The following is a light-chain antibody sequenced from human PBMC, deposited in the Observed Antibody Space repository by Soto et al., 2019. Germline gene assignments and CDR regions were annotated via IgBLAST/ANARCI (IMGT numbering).Light chain of an antibody. Sequence: EIVLTQSPATLSLSPGERATLSCRASQSVNNYLAWYQQRPGQAPRLLIYDASNRATGIPARFSGSGSGTDFTLTISSLEPEDFALYYCQHRNNRPFSFGPGTKVDIK. V-gene: IGKV3-11*01. CDR2: DAS. J-gene: IGKJ3*01. CDR1: QSVNNY. CDR3: QHRNNRPFS.